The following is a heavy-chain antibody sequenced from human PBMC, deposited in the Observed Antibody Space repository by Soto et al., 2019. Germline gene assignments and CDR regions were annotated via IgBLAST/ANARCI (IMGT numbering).Heavy chain of an antibody. Sequence: PSETLSLTCTVSVGSITSYYWSWIRQPLGKGLEWIGCVYYSGSTNYNPSLKSRVTISADTSKNQFSLKLNSVTAADTAVYYCATIAAAGTTWGQGALVTVSS. CDR2: VYYSGST. J-gene: IGHJ5*02. V-gene: IGHV4-59*01. D-gene: IGHD6-13*01. CDR3: ATIAAAGTT. CDR1: VGSITSYY.